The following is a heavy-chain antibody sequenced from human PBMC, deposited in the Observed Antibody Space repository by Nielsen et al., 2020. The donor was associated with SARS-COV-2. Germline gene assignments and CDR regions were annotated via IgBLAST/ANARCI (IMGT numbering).Heavy chain of an antibody. CDR2: INHSGST. CDR1: GGSFSGYY. Sequence: SETLSLTCAVYGGSFSGYYWSWIRQLPGKGLEWIGEINHSGSTNYNPSLKSRVTISVDTSKNQFSLKLSSVTAADTAVYYCARDLSSSSWYGVVDWGQGTLVTVSS. J-gene: IGHJ4*02. D-gene: IGHD6-13*01. CDR3: ARDLSSSSWYGVVD. V-gene: IGHV4-34*01.